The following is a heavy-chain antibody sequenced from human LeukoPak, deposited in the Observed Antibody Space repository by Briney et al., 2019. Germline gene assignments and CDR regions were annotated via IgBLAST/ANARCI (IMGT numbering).Heavy chain of an antibody. V-gene: IGHV4-59*01. D-gene: IGHD3-22*01. CDR2: IYYSGST. J-gene: IGHJ5*02. CDR1: GASISSYY. Sequence: SQTLSLTCTVSGASISSYYWSWIRQPPGKGLEWIGYIYYSGSTNYNPSLKSRVTISVDTSKNQFSLRLSSVTAADTAVYYCARHRYYYDSSGYYYQPWGQGTLVTVSS. CDR3: ARHRYYYDSSGYYYQP.